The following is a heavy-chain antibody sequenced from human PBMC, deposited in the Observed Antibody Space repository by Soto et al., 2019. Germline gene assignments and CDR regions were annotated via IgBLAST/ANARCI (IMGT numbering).Heavy chain of an antibody. CDR3: ARSVSSIEPADY. Sequence: ESGGGLVKPGGSLRLSCAASGFSFDTYNMNWVRQAPGKGLEWVSSISSGRPDIFYADSVRGRFTISRDNSKNTLYLHMSSLGAEDTANYYCARSVSSIEPADYWGQGTLVTVSS. J-gene: IGHJ4*02. V-gene: IGHV3-21*04. CDR1: GFSFDTYN. CDR2: ISSGRPDI. D-gene: IGHD3-3*01.